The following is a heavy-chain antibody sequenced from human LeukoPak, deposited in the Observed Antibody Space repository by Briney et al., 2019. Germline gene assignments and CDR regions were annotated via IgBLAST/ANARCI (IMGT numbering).Heavy chain of an antibody. Sequence: ASVKVSCKASGGTFSSYAISWVRQATGQGLEWMGWMNPNSGNTGYAQKFQGRVTMTRNTSISTAYMELSSLRSEDTAVYYCARKFYYYDSSGYYFDYGMDVWGQGTTVTVSS. CDR1: GGTFSSYA. CDR3: ARKFYYYDSSGYYFDYGMDV. J-gene: IGHJ6*02. V-gene: IGHV1-8*02. CDR2: MNPNSGNT. D-gene: IGHD3-22*01.